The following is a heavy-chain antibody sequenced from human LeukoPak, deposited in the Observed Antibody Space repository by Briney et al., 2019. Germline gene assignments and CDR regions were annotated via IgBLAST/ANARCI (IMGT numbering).Heavy chain of an antibody. CDR2: IRYDGSNK. CDR3: ARVRHYDILAGYYDY. J-gene: IGHJ4*02. D-gene: IGHD3-9*01. V-gene: IGHV3-30*02. Sequence: PGGSLRLSCAASGFTFSSYGMHWVRQAPGKGLEWVAFIRYDGSNKYHADSVKGRFTISRDNAKNSLYLQMNSLRAEDTALYYCARVRHYDILAGYYDYWGQGTLVTVSS. CDR1: GFTFSSYG.